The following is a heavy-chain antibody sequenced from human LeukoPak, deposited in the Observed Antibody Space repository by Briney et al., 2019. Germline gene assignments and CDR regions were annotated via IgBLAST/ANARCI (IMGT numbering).Heavy chain of an antibody. Sequence: GGSLRLSCAASGFTFSSYSMNWVRQAPGKGLEWVSSISSSSSYIYYADSVKGRFTISRDNAKNSLYLQMNSLRAEDTAVYYCARARDYDSSGYPSFDYWGQGTLVTVSS. CDR1: GFTFSSYS. CDR2: ISSSSSYI. CDR3: ARARDYDSSGYPSFDY. V-gene: IGHV3-21*01. J-gene: IGHJ4*02. D-gene: IGHD3-22*01.